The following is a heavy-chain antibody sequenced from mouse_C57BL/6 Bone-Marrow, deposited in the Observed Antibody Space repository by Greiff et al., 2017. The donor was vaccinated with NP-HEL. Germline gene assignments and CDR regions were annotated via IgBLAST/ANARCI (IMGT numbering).Heavy chain of an antibody. J-gene: IGHJ3*01. CDR3: ARWDDFRPFAY. V-gene: IGHV1-81*01. Sequence: VQRVESGAELARPGASVKLSCKASGYTFTSYGISWVKQRTGQGLEWIGEIYPRSGNTYYNEKFKGKATLTADKSSSTAYMELRSLTSEDSAVYFCARWDDFRPFAYWGQGTLVTVSA. D-gene: IGHD2-4*01. CDR1: GYTFTSYG. CDR2: IYPRSGNT.